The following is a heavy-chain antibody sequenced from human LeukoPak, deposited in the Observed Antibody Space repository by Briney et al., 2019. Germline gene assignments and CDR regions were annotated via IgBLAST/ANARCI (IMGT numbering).Heavy chain of an antibody. Sequence: GGSLRLSCAASGFSFSGHWMNWVRQPPGKGLEWVANIKADGSEKYYVDSVKGRFTISRDDAKRTVDLQMDNLRAEDTAIYYCAYRNNFEYWGQGALVTVSS. V-gene: IGHV3-7*05. CDR3: AYRNNFEY. D-gene: IGHD1-26*01. J-gene: IGHJ4*02. CDR2: IKADGSEK. CDR1: GFSFSGHW.